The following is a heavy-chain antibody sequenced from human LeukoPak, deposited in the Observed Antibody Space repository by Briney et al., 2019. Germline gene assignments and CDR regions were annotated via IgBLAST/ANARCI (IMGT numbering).Heavy chain of an antibody. D-gene: IGHD6-13*01. CDR1: GFTISNRD. CDR2: ISYDGSHK. J-gene: IGHJ4*02. Sequence: GGSLRLSCAAPGFTISNRDMNWVRQAPGKGLEWVAVISYDGSHKYYADSVKGRFTISRDNSKNTLYLQMNSLRAEDTAVYYCARDPSSWYFDYWGQGTLVTVSS. CDR3: ARDPSSWYFDY. V-gene: IGHV3-30-3*01.